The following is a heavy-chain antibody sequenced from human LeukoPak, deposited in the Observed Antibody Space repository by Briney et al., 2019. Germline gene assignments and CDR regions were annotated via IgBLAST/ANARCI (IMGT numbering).Heavy chain of an antibody. CDR1: GGSISSSSYY. D-gene: IGHD4-17*01. Sequence: PSETLSLTCTVSGGSISSSSYYWGWIRQPPGKGLEWIGSIYYSGSTYYNPSLKSRVTISVDTSKNQFSLKLSSVTAADTAVYYCASTLRQRYFFDYWGQGTLVTVSS. CDR3: ASTLRQRYFFDY. CDR2: IYYSGST. V-gene: IGHV4-39*01. J-gene: IGHJ4*02.